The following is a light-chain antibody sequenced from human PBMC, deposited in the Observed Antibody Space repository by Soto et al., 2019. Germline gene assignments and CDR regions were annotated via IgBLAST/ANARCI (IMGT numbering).Light chain of an antibody. J-gene: IGKJ4*01. CDR3: QQFNNYPLT. CDR1: QGISST. Sequence: AIQLTQSPSSLSASVGDRVTITCRASQGISSTLAWYQQTPGKAPKLLIYDASSLESGVPSRFSGSGSGTDFTLTISSLQPEDFATYYCQQFNNYPLTFGGGTKVDIK. CDR2: DAS. V-gene: IGKV1D-13*01.